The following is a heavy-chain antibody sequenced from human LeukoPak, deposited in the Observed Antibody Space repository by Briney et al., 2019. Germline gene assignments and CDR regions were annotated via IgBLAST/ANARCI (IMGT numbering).Heavy chain of an antibody. D-gene: IGHD3-22*01. CDR1: GGSISSYY. Sequence: SETLSLTCTVSGGSISSYYWSWIRQPPGKGLEWIGYIYYSGSINYNPSLKSRVTISVDTSKNQFSLKLSSVTAADTAVYYCARVGDYYDSSGTLDYWGQGTLVTVSS. CDR2: IYYSGSI. V-gene: IGHV4-59*01. J-gene: IGHJ4*02. CDR3: ARVGDYYDSSGTLDY.